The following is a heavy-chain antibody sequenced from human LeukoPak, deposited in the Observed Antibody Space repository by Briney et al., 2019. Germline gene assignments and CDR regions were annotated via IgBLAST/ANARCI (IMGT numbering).Heavy chain of an antibody. CDR1: GFTFSSYA. Sequence: PGGSLRLSCAASGFTFSSYAMSWVRQAPGKGLEWVSAISGSGGSTYYADSVKGRFTISRDNSKNTLYLQMNSLRAEDTAVYYCARDRQYQLLLGYYMDVWGKGTTVTVSS. V-gene: IGHV3-23*01. CDR3: ARDRQYQLLLGYYMDV. D-gene: IGHD2-2*01. CDR2: ISGSGGST. J-gene: IGHJ6*03.